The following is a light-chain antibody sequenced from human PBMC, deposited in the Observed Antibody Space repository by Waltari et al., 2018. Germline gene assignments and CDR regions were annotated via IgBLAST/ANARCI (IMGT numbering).Light chain of an antibody. J-gene: IGKJ5*01. V-gene: IGKV4-1*01. Sequence: DTVMTQSPNSLAVSLGERATINCKSSQNILYRSNNKNYLAWYQQKPGQPPKLLLYWASARASWVPDRFSVSGSGTDFTLTISSLRTEDVAVYYCQQYYTIPITFGQGTRLEIK. CDR1: QNILYRSNNKNY. CDR3: QQYYTIPIT. CDR2: WAS.